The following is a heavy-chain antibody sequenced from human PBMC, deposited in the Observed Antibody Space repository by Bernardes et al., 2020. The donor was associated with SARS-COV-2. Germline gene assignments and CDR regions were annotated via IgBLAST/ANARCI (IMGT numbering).Heavy chain of an antibody. Sequence: LSLTCAVYGGSFSDYHWTWIRQPPGKGLEWIGEINQSGSIKNNPSLKSRVTISVDTSKNQFSLKLISLTAADTALYYCARSAVVVPAPILGLGPFFYSYYMDVWGKGTTVTVSS. V-gene: IGHV4-34*01. CDR3: ARSAVVVPAPILGLGPFFYSYYMDV. D-gene: IGHD2-2*01. CDR1: GGSFSDYH. CDR2: INQSGSI. J-gene: IGHJ6*03.